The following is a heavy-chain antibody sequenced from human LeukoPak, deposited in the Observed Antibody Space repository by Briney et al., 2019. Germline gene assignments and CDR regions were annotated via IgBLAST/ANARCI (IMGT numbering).Heavy chain of an antibody. CDR2: IIPIFGTA. Sequence: SVKVSCKASGGTFSSYAISWVRQAPGQGLEWMGGIIPIFGTANYAQKFQGRATITADESTSTAYMELSSLRSEDTAVYYCASLLYCSSTSCYTSYYYGMDVWGQGTTVTVSS. CDR3: ASLLYCSSTSCYTSYYYGMDV. V-gene: IGHV1-69*13. J-gene: IGHJ6*02. CDR1: GGTFSSYA. D-gene: IGHD2-2*02.